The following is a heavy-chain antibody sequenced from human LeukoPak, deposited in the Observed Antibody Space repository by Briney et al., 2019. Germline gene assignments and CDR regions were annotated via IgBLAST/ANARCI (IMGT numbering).Heavy chain of an antibody. CDR2: IYPGDSDT. CDR1: GYSFTTYW. V-gene: IGHV5-51*01. D-gene: IGHD5-24*01. Sequence: GESLKISCKGSGYSFTTYWIGWVRQMPGKGLEWMGIIYPGDSDTRYRPSFQGQVTISADKSISTAYLQWSSLKASDTAIYYCARQSREGYNYDFDYWGQGTLVTVSS. CDR3: ARQSREGYNYDFDY. J-gene: IGHJ4*02.